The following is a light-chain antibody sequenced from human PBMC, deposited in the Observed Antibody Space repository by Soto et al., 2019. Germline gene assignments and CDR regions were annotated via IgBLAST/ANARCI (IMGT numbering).Light chain of an antibody. V-gene: IGLV2-14*01. J-gene: IGLJ1*01. CDR1: SSDVGGYNY. CDR3: SSYTTISTYV. CDR2: DVR. Sequence: QSALTQPASLSGSPGQSITISCTGTSSDVGGYNYVSWYQQHPGKAPKLMIYDVRNRPSGVSNRFSGSKSVNTAFLTISGLQAEDEADYYCSSYTTISTYVFGTGTKVTVL.